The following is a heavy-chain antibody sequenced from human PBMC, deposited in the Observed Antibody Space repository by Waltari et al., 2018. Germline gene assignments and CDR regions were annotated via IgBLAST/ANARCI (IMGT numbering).Heavy chain of an antibody. CDR2: IHISGST. J-gene: IGHJ3*02. CDR3: ARQPPTTVPTPRSPFDT. CDR1: GGYIPTRSYH. V-gene: IGHV4-39*07. D-gene: IGHD4-17*01. Sequence: QPQLQESGPGLEKPSETLSLTCTVPGGYIPTRSYHRAWTRQTPGKGLEWIGSIHISGSTYYNPSLRSRVTMSVDTSNNQFSLKLTSVTAADTAVYYCARQPPTTVPTPRSPFDTWGQGTMVSVSS.